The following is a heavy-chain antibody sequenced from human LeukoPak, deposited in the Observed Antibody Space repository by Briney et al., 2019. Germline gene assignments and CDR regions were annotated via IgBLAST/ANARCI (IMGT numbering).Heavy chain of an antibody. CDR3: ARNPLSRRGVDS. CDR1: GYSFTNYY. D-gene: IGHD3-16*01. CDR2: INPSGGST. V-gene: IGHV1-46*01. J-gene: IGHJ4*02. Sequence: ASVKDSCMASGYSFTNYYMHWVRPAPGQGLEWMGLINPSGGSTRYAQKFQGRVNMSRDTATSTIYRELSSLRSDDTGVLYCARNPLSRRGVDSWGQGTLVTVSS.